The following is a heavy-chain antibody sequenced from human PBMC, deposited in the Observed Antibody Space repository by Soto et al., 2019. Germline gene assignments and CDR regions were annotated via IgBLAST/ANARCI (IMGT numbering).Heavy chain of an antibody. D-gene: IGHD3-10*01. CDR3: AREGPFGELLYEDY. CDR1: GGSISSSSYY. J-gene: IGHJ4*02. CDR2: IYYSGST. V-gene: IGHV4-39*02. Sequence: LSLTCTVSGGSISSSSYYWGWIRQPPGKGLEWIGSIYYSGSTYYNPSLKSRVTISVDTSKNQFSLKLSSVTAADTAVYYCAREGPFGELLYEDYWGQGTLVTVSS.